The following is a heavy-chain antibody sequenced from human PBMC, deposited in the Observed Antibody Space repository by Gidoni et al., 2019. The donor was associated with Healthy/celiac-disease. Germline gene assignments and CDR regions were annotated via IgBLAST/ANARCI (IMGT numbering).Heavy chain of an antibody. J-gene: IGHJ3*02. Sequence: QLQLQESGPGLVKPSETLSITCTVSGGSISSSSYYWGWIRQPPGKGLEWIGSIYYSGSTYYNPSLKSRVTISVDTSKNQFSLKLSSVTAADTAVYYCARTSGSPGAFDIWGQGTMVTVSS. D-gene: IGHD1-26*01. CDR3: ARTSGSPGAFDI. V-gene: IGHV4-39*01. CDR1: GGSISSSSYY. CDR2: IYYSGST.